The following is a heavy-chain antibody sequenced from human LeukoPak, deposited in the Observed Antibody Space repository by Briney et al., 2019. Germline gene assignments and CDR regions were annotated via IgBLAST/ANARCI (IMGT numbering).Heavy chain of an antibody. D-gene: IGHD4-17*01. V-gene: IGHV1-2*02. CDR3: ARDPIYGDSVAWFDP. CDR1: GYTFTGYY. J-gene: IGHJ5*02. Sequence: ASVKVSCKASGYTFTGYYLHWVRQAPGHGLEWMGWINPNSGGTDYAQKFQGRVTMTRDTSISTVYMELSRLTSDDTAVYFCARDPIYGDSVAWFDPWGQGTLVTVSS. CDR2: INPNSGGT.